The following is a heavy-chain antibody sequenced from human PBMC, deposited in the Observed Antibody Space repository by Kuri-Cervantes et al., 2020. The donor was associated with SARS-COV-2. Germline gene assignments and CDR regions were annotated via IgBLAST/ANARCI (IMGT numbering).Heavy chain of an antibody. V-gene: IGHV3-30*03. CDR1: GFSFSNYA. CDR3: ARDPYVGSGYYLLDF. Sequence: GESLKISCAASGFSFSNYAMHWVRQAPGKGLEWVAIISYDGGYENYADSVQGRFTISRDNDKHTLYLQVNGVKTEDTAVYYCARDPYVGSGYYLLDFWGQGTLVTVSS. CDR2: ISYDGGYE. J-gene: IGHJ4*02. D-gene: IGHD3-22*01.